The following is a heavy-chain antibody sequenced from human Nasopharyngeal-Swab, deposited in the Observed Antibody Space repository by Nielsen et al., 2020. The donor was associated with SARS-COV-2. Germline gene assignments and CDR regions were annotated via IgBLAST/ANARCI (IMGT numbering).Heavy chain of an antibody. J-gene: IGHJ4*02. V-gene: IGHV3-33*01. Sequence: LSLTCAASGFNFNDFGMHWVRQAPGKGLEWVAVIWSDGSHENHVDSVKGRFTISRDNSKDTLFLQMNSLRVEDTAVYYCARGPGVSRHDYWGQGALVTVSS. CDR1: GFNFNDFG. D-gene: IGHD2-8*01. CDR2: IWSDGSHE. CDR3: ARGPGVSRHDY.